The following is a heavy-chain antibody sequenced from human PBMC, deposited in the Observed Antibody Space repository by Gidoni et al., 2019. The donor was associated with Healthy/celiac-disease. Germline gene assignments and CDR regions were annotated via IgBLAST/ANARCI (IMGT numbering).Heavy chain of an antibody. Sequence: EVQLVEFGGGLVKRGGSLRLSCAASGFPFRSYSMNWVRQAPGKGLEWVSSISSSSSYIYYADSVKGRFTISRDNAKNSLYLQMNSLRAEDTAVYYCARLAYSSSWYGLWGQGTLVTVSS. CDR1: GFPFRSYS. CDR3: ARLAYSSSWYGL. CDR2: ISSSSSYI. V-gene: IGHV3-21*01. J-gene: IGHJ4*02. D-gene: IGHD6-13*01.